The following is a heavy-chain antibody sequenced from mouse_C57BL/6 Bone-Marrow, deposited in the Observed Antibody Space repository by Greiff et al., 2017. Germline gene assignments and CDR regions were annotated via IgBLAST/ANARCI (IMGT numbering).Heavy chain of an antibody. CDR1: GFSFNTYA. J-gene: IGHJ2*01. CDR2: IRSKSNNYAT. D-gene: IGHD2-5*01. Sequence: GGGLVQPKGSLKLSCAASGFSFNTYAMNWVRQAPGKGLEWVARIRSKSNNYATYYADSVKDRFTISRDDSESMIYLQMNNLKTEDTAMYYVVRQSNDYFGYWGQGTTLTVSS. CDR3: VRQSNDYFGY. V-gene: IGHV10-1*01.